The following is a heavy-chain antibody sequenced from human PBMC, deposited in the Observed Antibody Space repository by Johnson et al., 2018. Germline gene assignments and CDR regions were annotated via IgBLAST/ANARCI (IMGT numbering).Heavy chain of an antibody. D-gene: IGHD1-14*01. CDR1: GFTFRFYG. CDR3: VKAGTNYYYGMDV. CDR2: ISGGGENT. V-gene: IGHV3-23*04. Sequence: VQLVQSGGGLVQPGEPLRLSCAASGFTFRFYGMSWVRQAPGKGLEWVSSISGGGENTYLADSVKGRLIISRDNSKNTLFLQINSLRAEDTAVYYCVKAGTNYYYGMDVWGQGTTVMVSS. J-gene: IGHJ6*02.